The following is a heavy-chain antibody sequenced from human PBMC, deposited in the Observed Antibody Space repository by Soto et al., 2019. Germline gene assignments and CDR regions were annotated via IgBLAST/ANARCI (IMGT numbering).Heavy chain of an antibody. CDR2: ISSGGVTV. Sequence: EVQLVESGGGLVQPGGSLRLSCAASGFTFSSYSMNWVRQTPGKGLEWVSYISSGGVTVYYAVSVKGRFTVSRDNAKDSRSLQMNSLRAEDTAVYYCARNLYCSGGSCLWGYWGQGTLVTVSS. CDR1: GFTFSSYS. J-gene: IGHJ4*02. V-gene: IGHV3-48*01. CDR3: ARNLYCSGGSCLWGY. D-gene: IGHD2-15*01.